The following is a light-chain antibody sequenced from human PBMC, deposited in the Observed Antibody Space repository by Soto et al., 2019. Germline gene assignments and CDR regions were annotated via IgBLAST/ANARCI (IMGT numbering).Light chain of an antibody. J-gene: IGLJ2*01. CDR3: QTWGTGIRV. V-gene: IGLV4-69*01. CDR1: SGHSRYA. CDR2: VNSDGSL. Sequence: QPVLTQSPSASASLGASVKLTCTLSSGHSRYAIAWHQQRPEKGPRYLMKVNSDGSLSKGDGIPDRFSGSISGAERYLTISGLQSEDEADYYCQTWGTGIRVFGGGTKVTVL.